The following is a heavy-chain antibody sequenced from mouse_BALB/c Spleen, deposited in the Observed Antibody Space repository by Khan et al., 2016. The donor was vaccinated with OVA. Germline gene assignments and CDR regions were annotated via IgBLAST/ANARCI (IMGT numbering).Heavy chain of an antibody. CDR1: GFNIKDTY. CDR3: ASSVLLYAMDY. CDR2: IDPANGKT. V-gene: IGHV14-3*02. D-gene: IGHD3-2*02. Sequence: VQLQQPGAELVKPGASVKLSCTASGFNIKDTYIHWVNQRPEQGLEWIGRIDPANGKTIYDPKFHGKATIAADTSSNTAYLHLSSLTSEDTVVYYCASSVLLYAMDYWGQGSSVTVSS. J-gene: IGHJ4*01.